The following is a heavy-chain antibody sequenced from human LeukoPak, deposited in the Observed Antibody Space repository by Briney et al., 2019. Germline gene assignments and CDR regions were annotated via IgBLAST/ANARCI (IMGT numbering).Heavy chain of an antibody. D-gene: IGHD6-13*01. CDR3: ARDLVPISSSWYEFDY. V-gene: IGHV4-34*01. CDR2: INHSGST. Sequence: GSLRLSCAASGFTFSDYSMNWVRQAPGKGLEWIGEINHSGSTYYNPSLKSRVTISVDTSKNQFSLKLSSVTAADTAVYYCARDLVPISSSWYEFDYWGQGTLVTVSS. CDR1: GFTFSDYS. J-gene: IGHJ4*02.